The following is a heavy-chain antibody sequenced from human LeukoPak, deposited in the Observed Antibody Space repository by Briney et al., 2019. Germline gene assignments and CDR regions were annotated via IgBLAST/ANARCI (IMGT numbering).Heavy chain of an antibody. V-gene: IGHV3-30*18. J-gene: IGHJ4*02. CDR3: AKDKYSSGWWAMDY. D-gene: IGHD6-19*01. Sequence: GRSLRLSCAASGFTFSSYGMHWVRQAPGKGLEWVAVISYDGSNKYYADSVKGRFTISRDNSKNTLYLQMNSLRAEDTAVYYCAKDKYSSGWWAMDYWGQGTQVTVSS. CDR2: ISYDGSNK. CDR1: GFTFSSYG.